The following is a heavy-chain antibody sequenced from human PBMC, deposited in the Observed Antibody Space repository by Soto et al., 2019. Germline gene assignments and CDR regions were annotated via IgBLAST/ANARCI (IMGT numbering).Heavy chain of an antibody. CDR1: GFSFGVYW. CDR2: RKFDASGK. CDR3: ATVSGYGSTSSGNHDLDF. J-gene: IGHJ4*01. V-gene: IGHV3-7*01. Sequence: EVQLVESGGGLVQPGGSLRLSCAASGFSFGVYWMSWVRQAPAKGLEWVATRKFDASGKKYVDSVKGRFTMSRDNAKNSLYLQMDSVRAEDTAIYYCATVSGYGSTSSGNHDLDFWGHGTLVTVSS. D-gene: IGHD3-10*01.